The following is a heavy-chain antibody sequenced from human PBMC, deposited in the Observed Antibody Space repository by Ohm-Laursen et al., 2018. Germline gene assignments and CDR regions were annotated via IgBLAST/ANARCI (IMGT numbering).Heavy chain of an antibody. V-gene: IGHV3-30*03. J-gene: IGHJ4*02. CDR1: GFTFSSYG. CDR3: ARFLVAGPDY. D-gene: IGHD6-19*01. Sequence: SLRLSCSASGFTFSSYGMHWVRQAPGKGLEWVAVISYDGSNKYYADSVKGRFTISRDNAKNSLYLQMNSLRAEDTAVYYCARFLVAGPDYWGQGTLVTVSS. CDR2: ISYDGSNK.